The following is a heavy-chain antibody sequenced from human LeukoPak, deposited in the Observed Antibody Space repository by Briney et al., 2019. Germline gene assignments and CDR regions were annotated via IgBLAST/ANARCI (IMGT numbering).Heavy chain of an antibody. CDR1: GGFNTHYY. Sequence: TSETLSLTCSVSGGFNTHYYWSWIRQPPGKGLEWIGYFYHSGSTNYNPSLKSRVTISVDTSKNHFSLKLSSVTAADTAVYYCARGQWLPVFDFWGQGTLVTVSS. CDR2: FYHSGST. V-gene: IGHV4-59*01. CDR3: ARGQWLPVFDF. J-gene: IGHJ4*02. D-gene: IGHD3-22*01.